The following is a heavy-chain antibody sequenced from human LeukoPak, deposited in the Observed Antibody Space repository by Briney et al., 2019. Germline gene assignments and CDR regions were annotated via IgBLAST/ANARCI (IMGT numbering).Heavy chain of an antibody. CDR1: GGTFSSYA. D-gene: IGHD5-12*01. CDR2: IIPILGIA. J-gene: IGHJ6*02. Sequence: ASVKVSCKASGGTFSSYAISWVRQAPGQGLEWMGRIIPILGIANYAQKFQGRVTITADKSTSTAYMELSSLRSEDTAVYYCARDKQLRRSSDVWGQGTTVTVSS. CDR3: ARDKQLRRSSDV. V-gene: IGHV1-69*04.